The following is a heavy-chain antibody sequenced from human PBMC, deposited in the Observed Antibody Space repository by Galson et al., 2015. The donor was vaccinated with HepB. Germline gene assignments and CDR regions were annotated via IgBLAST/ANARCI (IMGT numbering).Heavy chain of an antibody. V-gene: IGHV3-30-3*01. CDR1: GFTFSSYA. J-gene: IGHJ4*02. D-gene: IGHD6-13*01. Sequence: SLRLSCAASGFTFSSYAMHWVRQAPGKGLEWVAVISYDGSNKYYADSVEGRFTISRDNSKNTLYLQMNSLRAEDTAVYYCARALKTVGYQNWQQLVMGDYWGQGTLVTVSS. CDR3: ARALKTVGYQNWQQLVMGDY. CDR2: ISYDGSNK.